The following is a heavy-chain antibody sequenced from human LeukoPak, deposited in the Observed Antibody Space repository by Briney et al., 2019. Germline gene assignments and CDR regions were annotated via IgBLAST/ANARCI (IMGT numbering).Heavy chain of an antibody. V-gene: IGHV3-21*01. CDR2: ISSSSSYI. CDR1: GFTFSSYS. D-gene: IGHD5-24*01. J-gene: IGHJ6*02. CDR3: ARVQRWLQSNAAGMDV. Sequence: GGSLRLSCAASGFTFSSYSMNWVRQAPGKGLEWVSSISSSSSYIYYADSAKGRFTISRDNAKNSLYLQMNSLRAEDTAVYYCARVQRWLQSNAAGMDVWGQGTTVTVSS.